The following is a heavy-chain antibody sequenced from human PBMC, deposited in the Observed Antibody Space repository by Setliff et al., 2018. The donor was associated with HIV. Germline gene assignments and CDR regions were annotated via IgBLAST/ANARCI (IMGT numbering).Heavy chain of an antibody. CDR3: ARVALGDYEVY. D-gene: IGHD4-17*01. CDR1: GVSISSGGYY. Sequence: SETLSLTCTVSGVSISSGGYYWSWIRQHPGKGLEWIGYIYYSGSTYYNPSLKSRVTISVDTSKNQFSLKLSSVTAADTAVYYCARVALGDYEVYWGQGTLVTVSS. CDR2: IYYSGST. J-gene: IGHJ4*02. V-gene: IGHV4-31*03.